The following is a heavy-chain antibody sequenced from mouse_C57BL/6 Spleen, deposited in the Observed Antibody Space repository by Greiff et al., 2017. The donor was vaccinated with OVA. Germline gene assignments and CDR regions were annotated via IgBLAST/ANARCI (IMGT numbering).Heavy chain of an antibody. CDR1: GYAFTNYL. J-gene: IGHJ4*01. Sequence: QVQLQQSGAELVRPGTSVKVSCKASGYAFTNYLIEWVKQRPGQGLEWIGVINPGSGGTNYNEKFKGKATLPADKSSSTAYMQLSSLTSEDSAGYFCARNGYDGYYAMDDGGQGTSVTGSS. CDR3: ARNGYDGYYAMDD. CDR2: INPGSGGT. V-gene: IGHV1-54*01. D-gene: IGHD2-2*01.